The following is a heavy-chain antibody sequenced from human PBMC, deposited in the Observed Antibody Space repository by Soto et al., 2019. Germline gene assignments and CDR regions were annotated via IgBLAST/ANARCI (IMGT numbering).Heavy chain of an antibody. V-gene: IGHV3-53*01. CDR1: GFSVSDNY. CDR2: IYGGGRT. J-gene: IGHJ3*02. D-gene: IGHD3-10*01. Sequence: LRLSCAASGFSVSDNYMSWVRQAPGKRLEWVSVIYGGGRTYYAESVKGRFSISRDNSKNTLLLQMNNLRADDTAVYFCARSFGEGVLDAFHIWGPGTMVTVSS. CDR3: ARSFGEGVLDAFHI.